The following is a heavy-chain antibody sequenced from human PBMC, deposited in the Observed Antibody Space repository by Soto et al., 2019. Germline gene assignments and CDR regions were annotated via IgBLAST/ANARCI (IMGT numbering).Heavy chain of an antibody. CDR2: ISGSGGST. V-gene: IGHV3-23*01. CDR1: GFTFSSYA. CDR3: AKSTWIQLMGECYFDY. D-gene: IGHD5-18*01. J-gene: IGHJ4*02. Sequence: EVQLLESGGGLVQPGGSLRLSCAASGFTFSSYAMSWVRQAPGKGLEWVSAISGSGGSTYYADSVKGRFTISRDNSKNTLYRQMNSLRAEDTAVYYCAKSTWIQLMGECYFDYWGQGTLVTVSS.